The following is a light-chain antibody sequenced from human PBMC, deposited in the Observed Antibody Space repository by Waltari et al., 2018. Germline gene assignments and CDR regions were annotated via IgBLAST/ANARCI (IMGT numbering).Light chain of an antibody. Sequence: SCRASQSVSRSLAWYQQKPGHAPRLLIYGASSRATGVPDRFSGSGSGTDFSLTISRLEPEDFAVYYCQHYVTLPATFGQGTKVEIK. V-gene: IGKV3-20*01. CDR1: QSVSRS. J-gene: IGKJ1*01. CDR2: GAS. CDR3: QHYVTLPAT.